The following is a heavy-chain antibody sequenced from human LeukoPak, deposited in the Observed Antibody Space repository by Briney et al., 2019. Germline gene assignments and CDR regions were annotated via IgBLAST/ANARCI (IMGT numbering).Heavy chain of an antibody. D-gene: IGHD3-10*01. CDR1: GYSISSGYY. J-gene: IGHJ4*02. CDR3: ARSYYYGSGSYYLYYFDY. CDR2: IYHSGST. Sequence: SETLSLTCTVSGYSISSGYYWGWIRQPPGKWLEWIGSIYHSGSTYYNPSLKSRVTISVDKSKNQFSLKLSSVTAADTAVYYCARSYYYGSGSYYLYYFDYWGQGTLVTVSS. V-gene: IGHV4-38-2*02.